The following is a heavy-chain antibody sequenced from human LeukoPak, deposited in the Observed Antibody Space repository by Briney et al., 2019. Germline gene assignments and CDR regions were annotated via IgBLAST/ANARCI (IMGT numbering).Heavy chain of an antibody. CDR1: GGSISSYY. J-gene: IGHJ4*02. V-gene: IGHV4-39*07. D-gene: IGHD5-18*01. Sequence: SETLSLTCTVSGGSISSYYWGWMRQPPGKGLDWTASIYYTGSTYYNPSLESRLTISLDTSKNRLSLKVTSVTAADTALYYCARYKDGYNYYFNPWGQGTLVTVSS. CDR3: ARYKDGYNYYFNP. CDR2: IYYTGST.